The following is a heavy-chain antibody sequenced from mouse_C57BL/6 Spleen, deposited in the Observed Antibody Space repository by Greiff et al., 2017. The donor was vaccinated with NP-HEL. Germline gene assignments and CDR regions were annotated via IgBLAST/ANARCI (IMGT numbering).Heavy chain of an antibody. CDR2: IRLKSDNYAT. CDR3: TIGSSHWYFDV. CDR1: GFTFSNYW. V-gene: IGHV6-3*01. D-gene: IGHD1-1*01. J-gene: IGHJ1*03. Sequence: EVNVVDSGGGLVQPGGSMKLSCVASGFTFSNYWMNWVRQSPEQGLEWVAQIRLKSDNYATHYAESVKGRFTISRDDSKSRVYLQMNNLSAEDTGIYYCTIGSSHWYFDVWGTGTTVTVSS.